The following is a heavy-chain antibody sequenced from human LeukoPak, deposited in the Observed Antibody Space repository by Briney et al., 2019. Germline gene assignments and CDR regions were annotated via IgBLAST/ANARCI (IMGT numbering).Heavy chain of an antibody. CDR3: AKDYSRYGDSTNDY. CDR2: IKTKSEGGTI. V-gene: IGHV3-15*07. D-gene: IGHD4-17*01. CDR1: GFTFTNAW. Sequence: GGSLRLSCAASGFTFTNAWMHWVRQAPGEGLEWVGRIKTKSEGGTIDYAAPVRGRFTISRDDSENTLYLQMNSLKTEDTAVYYCAKDYSRYGDSTNDYWGQGTLVTVSS. J-gene: IGHJ4*02.